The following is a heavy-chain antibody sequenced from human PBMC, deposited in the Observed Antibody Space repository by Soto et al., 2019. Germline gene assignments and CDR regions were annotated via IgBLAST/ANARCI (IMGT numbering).Heavy chain of an antibody. V-gene: IGHV1-2*04. CDR2: INPNSGGT. CDR1: GYTFTGYY. Sequence: GASVKVSCKASGYTFTGYYMHWARQAPGQGLEWMGWINPNSGGTNYAQKFQGWVTMTRDTSISTAYMELSSLRSEDTAVYYCATLITGTTRWFDPWGQGTLVTVPQ. J-gene: IGHJ5*02. CDR3: ATLITGTTRWFDP. D-gene: IGHD1-20*01.